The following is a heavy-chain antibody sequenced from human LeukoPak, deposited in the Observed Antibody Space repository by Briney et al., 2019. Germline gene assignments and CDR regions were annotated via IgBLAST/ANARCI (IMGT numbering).Heavy chain of an antibody. CDR2: ISPCNGDT. Sequence: ALVKVSCKSSGYTFTSYGISWVRQAPGQGLEWMGWISPCNGDTNYAQNLQARVTMTTDTATSTAYMELRSLRSDDTAVYYCARTFNDRWSDYGDYWGQGTLVTVSS. CDR3: ARTFNDRWSDYGDY. J-gene: IGHJ4*02. CDR1: GYTFTSYG. D-gene: IGHD4-23*01. V-gene: IGHV1-18*01.